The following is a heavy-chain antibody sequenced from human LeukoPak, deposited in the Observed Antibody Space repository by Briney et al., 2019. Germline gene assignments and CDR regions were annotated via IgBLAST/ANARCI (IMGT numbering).Heavy chain of an antibody. D-gene: IGHD3-3*01. CDR1: GFTVSSNY. V-gene: IGHV3-66*01. Sequence: GGSLRLSCAASGFTVSSNYMSWVRQAPGKGLEWVSVIYSGGSTYYADSVKGRFTISRDNSKNTLYLQMNSLRAEDTAVYHCARDRPITVSGVVTLPWGQGTLVTVSS. J-gene: IGHJ5*02. CDR3: ARDRPITVSGVVTLP. CDR2: IYSGGST.